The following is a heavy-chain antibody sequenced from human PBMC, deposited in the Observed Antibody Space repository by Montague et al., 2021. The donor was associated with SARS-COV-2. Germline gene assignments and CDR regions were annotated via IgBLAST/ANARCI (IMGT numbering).Heavy chain of an antibody. V-gene: IGHV6-1*01. J-gene: IGHJ4*02. CDR1: VDSVSRNSAA. D-gene: IGHD1-26*01. CDR3: ARTSASSDY. CDR2: TYYRSKWYN. Sequence: CAISVDSVSRNSAAWNWIRQSPSRGPEWLGRTYYRSKWYNDYAVSVKSRITINPDTSKNQISLQLNSVTPEDTAVYYCARTSASSDYWGQGTLVTVSS.